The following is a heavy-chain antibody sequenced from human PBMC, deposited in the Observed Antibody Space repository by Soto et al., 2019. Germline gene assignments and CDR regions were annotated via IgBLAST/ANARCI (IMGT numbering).Heavy chain of an antibody. V-gene: IGHV1-3*01. Sequence: ASVKVSCKASGYTFTSYAMHWVRQAPGQRLEWMGWINAGNGNTKYSQKFQGRVTMTTDTSARTAYMELSSLRPEDTAVYYCARDIEVGYFDWLPFDYWGQGTLVTVSS. J-gene: IGHJ4*02. CDR3: ARDIEVGYFDWLPFDY. CDR1: GYTFTSYA. CDR2: INAGNGNT. D-gene: IGHD3-9*01.